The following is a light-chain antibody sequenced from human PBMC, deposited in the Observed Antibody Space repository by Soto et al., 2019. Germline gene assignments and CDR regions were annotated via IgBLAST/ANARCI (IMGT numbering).Light chain of an antibody. CDR3: LQHNSYPRA. V-gene: IGKV1-17*01. CDR2: AAS. J-gene: IGKJ1*01. CDR1: QGIGND. Sequence: DIQMTQSPSSLSASVGDRVTITCRASQGIGNDLGWYQQKPGKAPKRLIYAASSLQSGVPSRFSGSGSGTEFTLTISSLQPEDFATYYRLQHNSYPRAFGQGTKVDIK.